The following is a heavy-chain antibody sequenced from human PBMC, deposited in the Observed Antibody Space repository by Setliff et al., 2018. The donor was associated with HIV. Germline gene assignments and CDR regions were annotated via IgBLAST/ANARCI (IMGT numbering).Heavy chain of an antibody. J-gene: IGHJ2*01. CDR2: ISIYNGDR. CDR1: GYTFTTYG. CDR3: ARTRGRFLEWLLRDWYFDL. Sequence: ASVKVSCKASGYTFTTYGISWVRQAPGQGLEWMGWISIYNGDRNYIENFQGRVIMTTDTSTATAYMELRNLRFEDTAVYYCARTRGRFLEWLLRDWYFDLWGRGTLVTVSS. D-gene: IGHD3-3*01. V-gene: IGHV1-18*01.